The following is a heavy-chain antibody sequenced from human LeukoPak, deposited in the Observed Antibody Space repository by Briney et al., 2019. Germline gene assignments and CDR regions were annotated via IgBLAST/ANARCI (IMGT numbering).Heavy chain of an antibody. V-gene: IGHV1-2*06. CDR1: GYTFIDYY. Sequence: ASVKVSCKTSGYTFIDYYVHWIRQAPGQGLEWMGRINPSTGGTDFAQKFQGKVSMTRDTSISTAYMELSRLGSDDTAVYYCARDSTIFGVAKSITPYNWFDPWGQGTLVTVSS. J-gene: IGHJ5*02. CDR3: ARDSTIFGVAKSITPYNWFDP. CDR2: INPSTGGT. D-gene: IGHD3-3*01.